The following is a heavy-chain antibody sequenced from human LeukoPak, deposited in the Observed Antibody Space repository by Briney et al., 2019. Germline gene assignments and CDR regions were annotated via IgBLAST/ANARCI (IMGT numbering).Heavy chain of an antibody. J-gene: IGHJ4*02. Sequence: SETLSLTCTASGGSISSYYWSWIRQPPGKGLEWIGYIYYSGSINYNPSLKSRVTISVDTSKNQFSLKLSSVTAADTAVYYCAREDGYGSGSYFDYWGQGTLVTVSS. CDR3: AREDGYGSGSYFDY. D-gene: IGHD3-10*01. CDR2: IYYSGSI. V-gene: IGHV4-59*12. CDR1: GGSISSYY.